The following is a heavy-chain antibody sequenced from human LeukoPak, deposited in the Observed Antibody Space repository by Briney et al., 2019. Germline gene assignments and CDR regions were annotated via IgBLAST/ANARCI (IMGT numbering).Heavy chain of an antibody. Sequence: GASVKVSCKASGGTFSSYAISWVRQAPGQGLEWMGRIIPILGIANYAQKFQGRVTITADKSTSTAYMELSSLRSEDTAVYYSALSSEWFRNWFDPWGQGTLVTVSS. CDR2: IIPILGIA. CDR3: ALSSEWFRNWFDP. V-gene: IGHV1-69*04. J-gene: IGHJ5*02. CDR1: GGTFSSYA. D-gene: IGHD3-3*01.